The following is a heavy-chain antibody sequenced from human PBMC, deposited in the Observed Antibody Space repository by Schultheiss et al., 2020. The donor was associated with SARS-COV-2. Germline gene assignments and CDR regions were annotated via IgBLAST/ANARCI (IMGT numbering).Heavy chain of an antibody. J-gene: IGHJ4*02. CDR3: ARDLCSSTSCTFDY. V-gene: IGHV3-21*01. Sequence: GGSLRLSCAASGFTFSSYSMNWVRQAPGKGLEWVSSISSSSSYIYYADSVKGRFTISRDNAKNSLYLQMNSLRAEDTAVYYCARDLCSSTSCTFDYWGQGTLVTVSS. CDR2: ISSSSSYI. CDR1: GFTFSSYS. D-gene: IGHD2-2*01.